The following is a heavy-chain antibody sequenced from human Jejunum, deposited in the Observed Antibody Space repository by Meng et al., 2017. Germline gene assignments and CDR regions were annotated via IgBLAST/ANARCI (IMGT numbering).Heavy chain of an antibody. V-gene: IGHV3-30*01. J-gene: IGHJ4*02. Sequence: GESLKISCAGSGFTFSNYAMHWVRQAPGKGLEWVAIISYDGSNKYYADSVKGRFTISRDKSKNTLYLQMNSLGAEDTAVYYCVRKYDNDGYYFGNWGQGTLVTVSS. CDR1: GFTFSNYA. D-gene: IGHD3-22*01. CDR2: ISYDGSNK. CDR3: VRKYDNDGYYFGN.